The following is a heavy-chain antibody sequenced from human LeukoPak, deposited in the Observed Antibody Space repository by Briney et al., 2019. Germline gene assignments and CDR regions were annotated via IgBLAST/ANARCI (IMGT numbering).Heavy chain of an antibody. CDR3: ARVGCSSTSCYRNGNWFDP. Sequence: SETLSLTCTVSGGSISSSSYYWGWIRQPPGKGLEWIGSIYYSGSTYYNPSLKSRVTISVDTSKNQFSLKLSSVTAADTAVYYCARVGCSSTSCYRNGNWFDPWGQGTLVTVSS. CDR2: IYYSGST. J-gene: IGHJ5*02. V-gene: IGHV4-39*07. D-gene: IGHD2-2*02. CDR1: GGSISSSSYY.